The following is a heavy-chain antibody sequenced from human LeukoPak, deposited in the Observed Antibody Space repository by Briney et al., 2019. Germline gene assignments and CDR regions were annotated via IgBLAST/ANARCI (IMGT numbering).Heavy chain of an antibody. J-gene: IGHJ6*02. Sequence: GGSLRLSCAASGFTFSSYAMIWVRQAPGKGLEGVSAISGSGGSTYYADSEKGRFTISRDNSKNTLYLQMNGLRAEDTAVYYCAKDNAKSPYYDILTGHGGMDVWGQGTTVTVSS. CDR1: GFTFSSYA. CDR3: AKDNAKSPYYDILTGHGGMDV. V-gene: IGHV3-23*01. CDR2: ISGSGGST. D-gene: IGHD3-9*01.